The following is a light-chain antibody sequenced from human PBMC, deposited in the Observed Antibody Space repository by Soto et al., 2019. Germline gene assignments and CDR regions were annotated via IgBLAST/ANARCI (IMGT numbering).Light chain of an antibody. V-gene: IGKV1-39*01. Sequence: DIQMTQSPSSLSASIGDRVTISCRASLSITNNLNWYQQKPGKAPRLLIYATSSLQSGVPARFSGSGSGTVFTFTISSLQREDFATYYCQQSYNTPLTFGGGTKVEIK. J-gene: IGKJ4*01. CDR1: LSITNN. CDR2: ATS. CDR3: QQSYNTPLT.